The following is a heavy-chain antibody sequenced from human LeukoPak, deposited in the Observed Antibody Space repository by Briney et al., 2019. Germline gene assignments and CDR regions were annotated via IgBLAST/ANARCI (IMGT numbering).Heavy chain of an antibody. Sequence: SETLSLTCTVSGGSIGSYYWNWIRQAPGKGLEWIGYIYHSGSSNYSPSLTSRVTMSVDTSKNQFSLRLISVTAADTAVYYCARYLRIEGKYYFDYWGQGTLVTVSS. CDR2: IYHSGSS. V-gene: IGHV4-59*01. CDR1: GGSIGSYY. CDR3: ARYLRIEGKYYFDY. J-gene: IGHJ4*02. D-gene: IGHD1-26*01.